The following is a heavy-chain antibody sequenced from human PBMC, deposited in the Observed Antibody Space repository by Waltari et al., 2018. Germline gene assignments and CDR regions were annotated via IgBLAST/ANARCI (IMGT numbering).Heavy chain of an antibody. D-gene: IGHD3-3*01. CDR3: ARGAGYYDFWSGYSFWYFDL. V-gene: IGHV1-8*01. CDR2: MNPNSGNT. CDR1: GYTFTSYD. J-gene: IGHJ2*01. Sequence: QVQLVQSGAEVKKPGASVKVSCKASGYTFTSYDINWVRQATGQGLEWMGWMNPNSGNTGYAQKFQGRVTMTRNTPISTAYMELSSLRSEETAVYYCARGAGYYDFWSGYSFWYFDLWGRGTLVTVSS.